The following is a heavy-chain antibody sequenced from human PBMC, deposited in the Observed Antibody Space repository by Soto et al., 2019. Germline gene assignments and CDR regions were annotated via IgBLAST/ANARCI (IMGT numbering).Heavy chain of an antibody. CDR2: IFYSGTT. V-gene: IGHV4-39*07. CDR3: ARTYSSSWSPFEY. J-gene: IGHJ4*02. CDR1: GGSISSSSYY. D-gene: IGHD6-13*01. Sequence: TLSLTCTVSGGSISSSSYYWGWIRQPPGKGLEWIGSIFYSGTTYYNPSLKSRVTISVDTSKNQFSLKLTSVTAADTAVYYCARTYSSSWSPFEYWGQGILVTISS.